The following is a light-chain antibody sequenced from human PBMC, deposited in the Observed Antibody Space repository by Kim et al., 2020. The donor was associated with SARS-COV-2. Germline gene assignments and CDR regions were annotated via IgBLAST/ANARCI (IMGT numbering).Light chain of an antibody. CDR2: GAF. J-gene: IGKJ2*01. Sequence: AFPGERATLSCTASQGVGTNLAWYQQKPGQAPRLLIYGAFTRATDIPARFSGDWSGTGFTLTISSLQSEDFAVYYCQQYNNGPYTFGQGTKLEI. V-gene: IGKV3-15*01. CDR1: QGVGTN. CDR3: QQYNNGPYT.